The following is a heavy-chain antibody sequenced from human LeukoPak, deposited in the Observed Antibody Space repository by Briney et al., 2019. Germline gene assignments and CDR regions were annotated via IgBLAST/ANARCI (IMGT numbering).Heavy chain of an antibody. CDR3: ATLTGGDDAFDI. CDR1: GGSISSYY. Sequence: SETLSLTCTVSGGSISSYYWSWIRQPPGKGLEWIGYIFYTGSTNYNPSLKSRVTISVLASKNRFSLKLSSVTAADTAVYYCATLTGGDDAFDIWGQGTMVTVSS. J-gene: IGHJ3*02. CDR2: IFYTGST. V-gene: IGHV4-59*01. D-gene: IGHD4-23*01.